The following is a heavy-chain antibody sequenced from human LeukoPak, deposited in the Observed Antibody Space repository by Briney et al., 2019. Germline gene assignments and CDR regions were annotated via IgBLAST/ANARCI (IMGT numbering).Heavy chain of an antibody. CDR3: ARDASPYSGYDWSWFDP. CDR1: GFTFSSYA. V-gene: IGHV3-64*01. D-gene: IGHD5-12*01. J-gene: IGHJ5*02. CDR2: ISSNGGST. Sequence: GGSLRLSCAASGFTFSSYAMHWVRQAPGKGLEYVSAISSNGGSTYYANSVKGRFTISRDNSKNTLYLQMGSLRAEDMAVYYCARDASPYSGYDWSWFDPWGQGTLVTVSS.